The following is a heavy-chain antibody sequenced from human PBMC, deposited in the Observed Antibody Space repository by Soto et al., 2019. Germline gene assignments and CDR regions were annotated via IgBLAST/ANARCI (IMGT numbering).Heavy chain of an antibody. J-gene: IGHJ5*02. V-gene: IGHV1-18*01. CDR3: EGTFVVVVAATTENWFDP. CDR1: GYTFTSYG. Sequence: GASVKVSCKASGYTFTSYGISWVRQAPGQGLEWMGRIIAYNGNTNYAQKLQGRVTMTTDTSTSTAYMELRSLRSDDTAMNNCEGTFVVVVAATTENWFDPWGQGTLVTVSS. CDR2: IIAYNGNT. D-gene: IGHD2-15*01.